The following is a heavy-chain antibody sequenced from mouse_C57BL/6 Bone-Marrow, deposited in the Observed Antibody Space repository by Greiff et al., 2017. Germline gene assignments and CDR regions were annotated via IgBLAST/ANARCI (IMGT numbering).Heavy chain of an antibody. CDR2: IDPSDSYT. CDR3: ASDGYDDYAMEY. J-gene: IGHJ4*01. Sequence: QVQLQQPGAELVMPGASVKLSCKASGYTFTSYWMHWVKQRPGQGLEWIGEIDPSDSYTNYNQKFKGKSTLTVDKSSSTAYMQLSSLTSEDSAVYYCASDGYDDYAMEYWGQGTSVTVSS. V-gene: IGHV1-69*01. D-gene: IGHD2-2*01. CDR1: GYTFTSYW.